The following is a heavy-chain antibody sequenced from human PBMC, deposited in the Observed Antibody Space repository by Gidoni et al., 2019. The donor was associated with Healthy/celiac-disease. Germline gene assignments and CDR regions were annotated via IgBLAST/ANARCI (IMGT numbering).Heavy chain of an antibody. V-gene: IGHV1-18*01. CDR2: ISAYNGNT. J-gene: IGHJ4*02. D-gene: IGHD6-19*01. CDR3: ARDLRRIAVAGTEAGY. CDR1: GSTFPSYG. Sequence: QVQLVQSGAEVKKPGASGKVPCKASGSTFPSYGISWVRQAPGQGLEWMGWISAYNGNTNYAQKLQGRVTMTTDTSTSTAYMELRSLRSDDTAVYYCARDLRRIAVAGTEAGYWGQGTLVTVSS.